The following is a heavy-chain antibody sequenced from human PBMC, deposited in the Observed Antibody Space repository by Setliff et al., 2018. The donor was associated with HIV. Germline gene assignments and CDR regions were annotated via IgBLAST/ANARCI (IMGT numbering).Heavy chain of an antibody. CDR1: GYSFTSYW. Sequence: PGESLKISCQASGYSFTSYWISWVRQMPGKGLEWRGRIDPSNSNTNYSPSFQGQVTISADKSISTASLQWSSLKASDTAMYYCARRGRLLSASRAFDIWGQGTMVTVSS. D-gene: IGHD2-2*01. CDR3: ARRGRLLSASRAFDI. V-gene: IGHV5-10-1*04. CDR2: IDPSNSNT. J-gene: IGHJ3*02.